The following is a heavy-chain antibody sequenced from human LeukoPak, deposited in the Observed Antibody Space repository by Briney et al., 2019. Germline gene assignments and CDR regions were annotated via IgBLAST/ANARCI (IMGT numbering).Heavy chain of an antibody. J-gene: IGHJ4*02. CDR3: TVGANYYDRNTAYFIDY. CDR1: GGSISSHD. D-gene: IGHD3-22*01. Sequence: PSETLSLTCTVSGGSISSHDWTWIRQPAGKGLEWIGSVHYSASIYYDPSLKSRATLSVDTSKNEFSLRLTSVTAADTALYFCTVGANYYDRNTAYFIDYWGQGTLVTVSS. V-gene: IGHV4-4*07. CDR2: VHYSASI.